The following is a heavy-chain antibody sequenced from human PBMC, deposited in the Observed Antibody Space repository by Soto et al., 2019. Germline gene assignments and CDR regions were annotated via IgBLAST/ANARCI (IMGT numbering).Heavy chain of an antibody. V-gene: IGHV4-30-4*01. Sequence: SETLSLTCTVSGGSISSGDYYWSWIRQPPGKGLEWIGYIYYSGSTYYNPSLKSRVTISVDTSKNQFSLKLSSVTAADTAVYYCARVESREYDSSGYPDYWGQGTLVTVSS. CDR1: GGSISSGDYY. D-gene: IGHD3-22*01. CDR2: IYYSGST. J-gene: IGHJ4*02. CDR3: ARVESREYDSSGYPDY.